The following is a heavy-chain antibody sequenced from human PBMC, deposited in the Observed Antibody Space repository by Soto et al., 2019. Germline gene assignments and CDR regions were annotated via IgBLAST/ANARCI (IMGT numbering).Heavy chain of an antibody. Sequence: GASVKVSCKASDYTFTNYGLSWVRQAPGQGLEWMGWISTYKGNSNSAQKFQGRLIMTTDTSKRTGYMELRNLRSDDTAIYYCARTRMGATRLFFDLCGQGTPVTVSS. CDR1: DYTFTNYG. V-gene: IGHV1-18*01. D-gene: IGHD1-26*01. J-gene: IGHJ4*02. CDR2: ISTYKGNS. CDR3: ARTRMGATRLFFDL.